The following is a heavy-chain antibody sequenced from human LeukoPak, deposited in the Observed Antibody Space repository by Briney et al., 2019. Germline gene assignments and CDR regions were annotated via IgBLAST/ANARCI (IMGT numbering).Heavy chain of an antibody. V-gene: IGHV4-30-4*02. Sequence: SETLSLTCAVCSGSISSGDYYWSWIRQPPGKGLQWIGYIYYSGSTHYNPSLKSRVTISVDTSKNQFSLKLSSVTAADTAVYYCSRERREYINSNYYYYYMDFWGKGTTVTVSS. J-gene: IGHJ6*03. CDR3: SRERREYINSNYYYYYMDF. CDR1: SGSISSGDYY. CDR2: IYYSGST. D-gene: IGHD1-1*01.